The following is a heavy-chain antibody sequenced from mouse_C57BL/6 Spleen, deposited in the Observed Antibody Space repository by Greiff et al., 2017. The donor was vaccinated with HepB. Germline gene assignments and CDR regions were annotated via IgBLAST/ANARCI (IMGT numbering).Heavy chain of an antibody. D-gene: IGHD1-1*01. V-gene: IGHV1-15*01. J-gene: IGHJ4*01. CDR1: GYTFTDYE. CDR2: IDPETGGT. CDR3: TRIGGFTTVKAMGY. Sequence: QVQLQQSGAELVRPGASVTLSCKASGYTFTDYEMHWVKQTPVHGLEWIGAIDPETGGTAYNQKFKGKAILTADKSSSTAYMELRSLTSEDSAVYYCTRIGGFTTVKAMGYWGQRTSGTGFS.